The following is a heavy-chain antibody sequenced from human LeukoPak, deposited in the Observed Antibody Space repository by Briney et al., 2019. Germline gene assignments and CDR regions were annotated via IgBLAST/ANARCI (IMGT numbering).Heavy chain of an antibody. CDR1: GSTFKNYS. Sequence: GRSLRLSCVTSGSTFKNYSMHWVRQAPGKGLEWVAIIWYDGSKTYYGDSVKGRFTISRDNSKNTLYLQMNSLRVEDTAVYFCAKDWDFWRGYPYAFDIWGQGTMVTVPS. D-gene: IGHD3-3*01. J-gene: IGHJ3*02. CDR2: IWYDGSKT. CDR3: AKDWDFWRGYPYAFDI. V-gene: IGHV3-33*06.